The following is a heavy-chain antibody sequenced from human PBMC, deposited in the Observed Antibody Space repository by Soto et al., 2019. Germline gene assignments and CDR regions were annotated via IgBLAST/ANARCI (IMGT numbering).Heavy chain of an antibody. J-gene: IGHJ4*02. CDR1: RYTFTSYA. D-gene: IGHD5-18*01. V-gene: IGHV1-3*01. Sequence: GASVKVSCKASRYTFTSYAMHWVRQAPGQRLEWMGWINAGNGNTKYSQKFQGRLTITKDTSKNQVVLTMTNMDPVDTATYYCAHSRQHFDYWGQGTLVTVSS. CDR3: AHSRQHFDY. CDR2: INAGNGNT.